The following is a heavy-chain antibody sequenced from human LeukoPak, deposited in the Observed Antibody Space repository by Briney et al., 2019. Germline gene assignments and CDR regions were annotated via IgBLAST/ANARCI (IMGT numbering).Heavy chain of an antibody. CDR2: IIPIFGTA. CDR1: GYTFTSYG. J-gene: IGHJ4*02. Sequence: SVKVSCKASGYTFTSYGISWVRQAPGQGLEWMGGIIPIFGTANYAQKFQGRVTITADESMSTAYMELSSLRSEDTAVYYCAREGGWNYVLDYWGQGTLVTVSS. D-gene: IGHD1-7*01. CDR3: AREGGWNYVLDY. V-gene: IGHV1-69*13.